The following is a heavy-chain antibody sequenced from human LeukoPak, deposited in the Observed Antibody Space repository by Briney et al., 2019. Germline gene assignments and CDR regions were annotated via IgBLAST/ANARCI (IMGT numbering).Heavy chain of an antibody. D-gene: IGHD2-15*01. J-gene: IGHJ6*03. CDR3: AKDRRYCSGGSCSPIYYYYYYMDV. Sequence: GGSLRLSCVASGFTFPTYAMMWVRQAPGKGLEWVSSIRVSDGARFYADSVKGRFTTSRDNPKNTLYLQMNSLRAEDTAVYYCAKDRRYCSGGSCSPIYYYYYYMDVWGKGTTVTVSS. CDR1: GFTFPTYA. V-gene: IGHV3-23*01. CDR2: IRVSDGAR.